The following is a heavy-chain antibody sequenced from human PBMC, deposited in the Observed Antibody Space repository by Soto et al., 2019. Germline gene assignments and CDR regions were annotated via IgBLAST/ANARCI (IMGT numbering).Heavy chain of an antibody. Sequence: QITLKESGPTLVNPTQTLTLTCTFSGFSLTTGGVGVGWIRQPPGKALEWLALIYWDADKRYSPSLKSRLTITKDTSKNQVVLTLTNMDPVDTATFYCAHVFNSNSGSYRYFDYWGQGTLVTVSS. J-gene: IGHJ4*02. D-gene: IGHD3-16*02. V-gene: IGHV2-5*02. CDR1: GFSLTTGGVG. CDR3: AHVFNSNSGSYRYFDY. CDR2: IYWDADK.